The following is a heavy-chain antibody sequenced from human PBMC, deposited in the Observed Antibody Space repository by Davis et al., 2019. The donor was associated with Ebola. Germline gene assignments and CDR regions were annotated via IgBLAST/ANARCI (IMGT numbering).Heavy chain of an antibody. D-gene: IGHD3-22*01. Sequence: PGGSLRLSCSASGFTFSSYAMSWVRQAPGKGLEWVSAISGSGGSTYYADSVKGRFTISRDNSKNTLYLQMNSLRAEDTAVYYCAKAATMIVVVMGGIDYWGQGTLVTVSS. J-gene: IGHJ4*02. V-gene: IGHV3-23*01. CDR1: GFTFSSYA. CDR2: ISGSGGST. CDR3: AKAATMIVVVMGGIDY.